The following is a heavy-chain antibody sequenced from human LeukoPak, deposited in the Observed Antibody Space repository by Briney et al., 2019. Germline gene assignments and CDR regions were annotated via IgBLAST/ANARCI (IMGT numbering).Heavy chain of an antibody. Sequence: PGGSLRLSCAASGFTFSSYGMHWVRQAPGKGLEWVSSISSSSSYIYYADSVKGRFTISRDNAKNSLYLQMNSLRAEDTAVYYCARGWYLRDFDYWGQGTLVTVSS. CDR3: ARGWYLRDFDY. CDR1: GFTFSSYG. CDR2: ISSSSSYI. J-gene: IGHJ4*02. D-gene: IGHD6-13*01. V-gene: IGHV3-21*01.